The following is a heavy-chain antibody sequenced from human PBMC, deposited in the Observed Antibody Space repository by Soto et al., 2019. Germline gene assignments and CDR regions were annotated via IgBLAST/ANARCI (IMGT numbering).Heavy chain of an antibody. Sequence: ASVKVSCKVSGYTLTELSMHWVRQAPGKGLEWMGGFDPEDGETIYAQKFQGRVTMTEDTSTDTAYMELSSLRSEDTAVYYCATGGGITMVRGVTTTPYDPNLMDVWGQGTTVTASS. V-gene: IGHV1-24*01. CDR2: FDPEDGET. CDR3: ATGGGITMVRGVTTTPYDPNLMDV. CDR1: GYTLTELS. J-gene: IGHJ6*02. D-gene: IGHD3-10*01.